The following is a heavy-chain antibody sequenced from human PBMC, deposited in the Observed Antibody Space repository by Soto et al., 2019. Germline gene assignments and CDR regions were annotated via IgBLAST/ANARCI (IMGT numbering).Heavy chain of an antibody. CDR3: ARDRVDYGDSYYYYGMDV. CDR2: IYYSGST. V-gene: IGHV4-59*01. CDR1: GGSISSYY. D-gene: IGHD4-17*01. Sequence: SETLSLTXTVSGGSISSYYWSWIRQPPGKGLEWIGYIYYSGSTNYNPSLKSRVTISVDTSKNQFSLKLSPVTAADTAVYYCARDRVDYGDSYYYYGMDVWGQGTTVTVSS. J-gene: IGHJ6*02.